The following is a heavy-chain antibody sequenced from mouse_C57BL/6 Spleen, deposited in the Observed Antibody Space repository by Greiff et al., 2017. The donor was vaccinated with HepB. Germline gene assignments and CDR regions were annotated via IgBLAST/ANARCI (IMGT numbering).Heavy chain of an antibody. CDR2: FYPGSGSI. CDR1: GYTFTEYT. Sequence: QVQLKQSGAELVKPGASVKLSCKASGYTFTEYTIHWVKQRSGQGLEWIGWFYPGSGSIKYNEKFKDKATLTADKSSSTVYMELRRLTSEDSAVYFCASYEDDYYGSSYVGYFDYWGQGTTLTVSS. D-gene: IGHD1-1*01. J-gene: IGHJ2*01. CDR3: ASYEDDYYGSSYVGYFDY. V-gene: IGHV1-62-2*01.